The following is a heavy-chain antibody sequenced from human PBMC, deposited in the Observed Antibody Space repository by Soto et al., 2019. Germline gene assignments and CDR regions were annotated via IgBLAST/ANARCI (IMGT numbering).Heavy chain of an antibody. CDR3: AIGLDIVVVVTTS. CDR2: INPSGGTT. V-gene: IGHV1-46*01. CDR1: GYTFTSYY. J-gene: IGHJ4*02. D-gene: IGHD2-15*01. Sequence: QVQLVQSGAEVKRPGASVKVSCQASGYTFTSYYMHWVRQAPGQGLEWMGFINPSGGTTTYAQNFQGRVTMTRDTSTSTVYMELSSLRSEDTAVYYCAIGLDIVVVVTTSWGQGTLVTVSS.